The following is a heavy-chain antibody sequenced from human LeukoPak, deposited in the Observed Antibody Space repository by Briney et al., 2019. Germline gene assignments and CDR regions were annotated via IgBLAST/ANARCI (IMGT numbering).Heavy chain of an antibody. CDR2: IRYDGTNN. CDR1: GFAFDTYA. V-gene: IGHV3-30*02. CDR3: AKHNPARGVFDD. J-gene: IGHJ4*02. Sequence: GGSLRLSCAASGFAFDTYAMVWVRQAPGKGLEWVAFIRYDGTNNYYADSVKGRFTISRDNSKYTLFLQMNSLRPEDTAVYYCAKHNPARGVFDDWGQGTLVTVSS. D-gene: IGHD1-14*01.